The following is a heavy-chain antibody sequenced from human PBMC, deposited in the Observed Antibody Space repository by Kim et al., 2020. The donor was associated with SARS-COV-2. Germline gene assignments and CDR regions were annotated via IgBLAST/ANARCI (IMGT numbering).Heavy chain of an antibody. J-gene: IGHJ5*02. CDR1: GGSFSGYY. D-gene: IGHD3-3*01. V-gene: IGHV4-34*01. Sequence: SETLSLTCAVYGGSFSGYYWSWIRQPPGKGLEWIGEINHSGSTNYNPSLKSRVTISVDTSKNQFSLKLSSVTAADTAVYYCARGHYDFWSGYFWFDPWGQGTLVTVSS. CDR2: INHSGST. CDR3: ARGHYDFWSGYFWFDP.